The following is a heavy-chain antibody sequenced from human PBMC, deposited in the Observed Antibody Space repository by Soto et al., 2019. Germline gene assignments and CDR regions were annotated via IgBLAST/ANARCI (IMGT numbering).Heavy chain of an antibody. CDR1: GFTFGTFA. CDR2: LSSGGTTT. CDR3: ANAILRSYFYLDV. V-gene: IGHV3-23*01. D-gene: IGHD3-3*01. J-gene: IGHJ6*03. Sequence: PGGSLRLSCAASGFTFGTFAMTWVRQTPGRGLEWVSSLSSGGTTTYYGNSVKGRFTISRDNSKNTLSLQMNSLRAEDTAIYYCANAILRSYFYLDVWGKETAVPVSS.